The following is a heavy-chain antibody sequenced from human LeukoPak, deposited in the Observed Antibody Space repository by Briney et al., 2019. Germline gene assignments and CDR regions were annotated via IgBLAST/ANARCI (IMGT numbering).Heavy chain of an antibody. Sequence: PSETLSLTCTVSGGSVSSGSYYWSWIRQPAGKGLEWIGRIYTSGITNYNPSLKSRVTISVDTSKNQFSLKLSSVTAADTAVDYRARVTDFWSGWNAFDIWGQGTMVTVSS. D-gene: IGHD3-3*01. CDR3: ARVTDFWSGWNAFDI. J-gene: IGHJ3*02. CDR2: IYTSGIT. V-gene: IGHV4-61*02. CDR1: GGSVSSGSYY.